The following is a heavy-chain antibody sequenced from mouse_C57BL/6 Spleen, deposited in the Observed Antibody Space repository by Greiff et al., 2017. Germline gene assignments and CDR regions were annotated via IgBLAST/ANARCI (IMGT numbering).Heavy chain of an antibody. CDR3: TRGGLAY. V-gene: IGHV14-4*01. Sequence: EVQLQQSGAELVRPGASVKLSCTASGFNIKDVYMHWVKQRPEQGLEWIGWIDPENGETECASKFQGKATITADTSSNTVYLQLSCLTSEDTAVYYCTRGGLAYWGQGTLVTVSA. J-gene: IGHJ3*01. CDR1: GFNIKDVY. CDR2: IDPENGET.